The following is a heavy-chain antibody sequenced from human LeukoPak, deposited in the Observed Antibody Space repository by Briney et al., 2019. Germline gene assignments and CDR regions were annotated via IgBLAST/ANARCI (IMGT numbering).Heavy chain of an antibody. D-gene: IGHD6-19*01. CDR1: GYTFTGYY. V-gene: IGHV1-2*04. Sequence: ASVKVSCKASGYTFTGYYMHWVRQAPGQGLEWMGWINPNSGGTNYAQKFQGWVTMTRDTSISTAYMELSRLRSDDTAVYYCARSPGIAVAGPPSYYYYYGMDVWGQGTTVTVSS. J-gene: IGHJ6*02. CDR3: ARSPGIAVAGPPSYYYYYGMDV. CDR2: INPNSGGT.